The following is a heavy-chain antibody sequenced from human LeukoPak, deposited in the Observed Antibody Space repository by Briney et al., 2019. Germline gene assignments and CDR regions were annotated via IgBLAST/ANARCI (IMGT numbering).Heavy chain of an antibody. CDR3: ARDVYDILTGSSYDAFDI. V-gene: IGHV3-7*04. CDR2: IEQDGSEK. J-gene: IGHJ3*02. D-gene: IGHD3-9*01. CDR1: GFTFSSYW. Sequence: GGSLRLSCAASGFTFSSYWMSWVRQAPGKGLEWVANIEQDGSEKYYVDSVKGRFTISRDNAKNSLYLQLNSLRAEDTAVYYCARDVYDILTGSSYDAFDIWGQGTMVTVSS.